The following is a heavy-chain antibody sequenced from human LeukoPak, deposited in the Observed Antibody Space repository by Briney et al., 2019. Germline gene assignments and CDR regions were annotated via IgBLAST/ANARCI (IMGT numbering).Heavy chain of an antibody. J-gene: IGHJ4*02. CDR3: ARMRKAAAGRDFDY. Sequence: PSETLSLTCIVSGASISSGSYYWGWIRQPPGKGLEWIGSIYSSGSTYFNPSLKSRLTISVDTSTNQFSLKLSSVTAADTAVHYCARMRKAAAGRDFDYWGQGTLVTVSS. CDR2: IYSSGST. CDR1: GASISSGSYY. V-gene: IGHV4-39*07. D-gene: IGHD6-13*01.